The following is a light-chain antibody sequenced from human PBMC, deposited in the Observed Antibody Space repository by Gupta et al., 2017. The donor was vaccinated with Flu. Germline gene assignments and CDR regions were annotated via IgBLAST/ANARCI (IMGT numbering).Light chain of an antibody. V-gene: IGKV3-15*01. CDR3: QQYNNWPPWT. Sequence: ATLSCRASQSVSSNLAWYQQKPGQAPRLLIYGASTRATGIPARFSGSGSGTEFTLTISSLQSEDFAVYYCQQYNNWPPWTFGQGTKVEIK. CDR1: QSVSSN. CDR2: GAS. J-gene: IGKJ1*01.